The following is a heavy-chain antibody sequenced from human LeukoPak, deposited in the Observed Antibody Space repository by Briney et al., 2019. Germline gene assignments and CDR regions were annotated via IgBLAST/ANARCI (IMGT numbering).Heavy chain of an antibody. CDR3: ASSGTSAAKGFDY. Sequence: GGSLRLSCAASGFTFSSYGMHWVRQAPGKGLEWVAVIWYDGSNKYYADSVKGRFTISRDNSKNTLYLQMNSLRAEDTAVYYCASSGTSAAKGFDYWGQGTLVTVSS. V-gene: IGHV3-33*01. D-gene: IGHD1-7*01. J-gene: IGHJ4*02. CDR1: GFTFSSYG. CDR2: IWYDGSNK.